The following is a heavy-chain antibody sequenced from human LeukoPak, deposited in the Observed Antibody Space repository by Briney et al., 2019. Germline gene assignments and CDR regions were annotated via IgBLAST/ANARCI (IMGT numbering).Heavy chain of an antibody. CDR3: ARDYSSRSDCSGGSCYWFDP. V-gene: IGHV1-69*04. CDR1: GGTFSSYA. J-gene: IGHJ5*02. Sequence: GASVKVSCKASGGTFSSYAISWVRQAPGQGLEWMGRIIPILGIANYAQKFQGRVTITADKSTSTAYMELSSLRSEDTAVYYCARDYSSRSDCSGGSCYWFDPWGQGTLVTVSS. CDR2: IIPILGIA. D-gene: IGHD2-15*01.